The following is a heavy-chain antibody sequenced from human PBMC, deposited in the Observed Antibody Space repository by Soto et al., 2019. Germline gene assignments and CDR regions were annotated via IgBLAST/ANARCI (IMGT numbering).Heavy chain of an antibody. CDR1: GGSISSSSYY. V-gene: IGHV4-39*01. CDR3: ARQPLSHYAGYYYSGMDV. D-gene: IGHD2-2*01. Sequence: SETLSLTCAVSGGSISSSSYYWGWIRQPPGKELEWIGSIYYSGSTYYNPSLKSRVTISVDTSKNQFSLKLSSVTAADTAVYYCARQPLSHYAGYYYSGMDVWGQGTTVTVSS. J-gene: IGHJ6*02. CDR2: IYYSGST.